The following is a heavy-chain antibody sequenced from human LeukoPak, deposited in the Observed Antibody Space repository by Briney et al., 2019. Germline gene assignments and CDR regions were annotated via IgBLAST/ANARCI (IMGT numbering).Heavy chain of an antibody. CDR3: ARGSGTKDFDY. CDR1: GGSFSGYY. CDR2: INHSGST. Sequence: KSSETLSLTCAVCGGSFSGYYWSWIRQPPGKGLEWIGEINHSGSTNYNPSLKSRVTISVDTSKNQFSLKLGSVTAADTAVYYCARGSGTKDFDYWGQGTLVTVSS. J-gene: IGHJ4*02. V-gene: IGHV4-34*01. D-gene: IGHD2-8*01.